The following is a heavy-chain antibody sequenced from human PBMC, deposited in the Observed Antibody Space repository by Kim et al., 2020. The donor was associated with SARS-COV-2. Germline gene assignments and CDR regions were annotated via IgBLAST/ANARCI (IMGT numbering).Heavy chain of an antibody. CDR3: AHSQIAASGPPDAFDI. J-gene: IGHJ3*02. D-gene: IGHD6-13*01. CDR2: IYWDDDK. CDR1: GFSLSTSGVG. V-gene: IGHV2-5*02. Sequence: SGPTLVNPTQTLTLTCTFSGFSLSTSGVGVGWIRQPPGKALEWLALIYWDDDKRYSPSLKSRLTITKDTSKNQVVLTMTNMDPVDTATYYCAHSQIAASGPPDAFDIWGQGTMVTVSS.